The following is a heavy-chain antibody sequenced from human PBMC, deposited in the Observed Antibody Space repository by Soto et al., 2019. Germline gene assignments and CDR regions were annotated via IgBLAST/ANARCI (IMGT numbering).Heavy chain of an antibody. CDR1: GGSFSGYY. CDR2: INHSGST. D-gene: IGHD2-2*01. Sequence: QVQLQQWGAGLLKPSETLSLTCAVYGGSFSGYYWSWIRQPPGKGLEWIGEINHSGSTNYNPSLKSRVTISVDTSKHQFSLKLSSVTAADTAVYYCARGLYCSSTSCSDFDYWGQGTLVTVSS. CDR3: ARGLYCSSTSCSDFDY. J-gene: IGHJ4*02. V-gene: IGHV4-34*01.